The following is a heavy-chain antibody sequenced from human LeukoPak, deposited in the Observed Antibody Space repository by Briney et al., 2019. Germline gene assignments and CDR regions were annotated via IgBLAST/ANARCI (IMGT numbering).Heavy chain of an antibody. Sequence: SETLSLSCGVYGGSFSGYYWSWIRQPPGKGLEWIGEINPRGSTNYNPSLKSRVTLSADTSKNQFSMTLNSVTAADTAVYYCARRRLGYYFDYWGQGTLVTVSS. D-gene: IGHD5-24*01. CDR3: ARRRLGYYFDY. CDR2: INPRGST. J-gene: IGHJ4*02. CDR1: GGSFSGYY. V-gene: IGHV4-34*01.